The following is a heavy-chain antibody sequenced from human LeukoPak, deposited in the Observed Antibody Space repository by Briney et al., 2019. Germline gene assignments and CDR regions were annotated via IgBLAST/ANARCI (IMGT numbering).Heavy chain of an antibody. CDR2: IYPGDSDT. J-gene: IGHJ4*02. D-gene: IGHD2-21*01. V-gene: IGHV5-51*01. CDR1: GYRFTSYW. Sequence: GESLKISCKGSGYRFTSYWIGWVRQMPGKGLGWMGIIYPGDSDTRYSPSFQGQVTISADKSISTAYLQWSSLKASDTAMYYCARLLCGGDCYWPLPYFDYWGQGTLVTVSS. CDR3: ARLLCGGDCYWPLPYFDY.